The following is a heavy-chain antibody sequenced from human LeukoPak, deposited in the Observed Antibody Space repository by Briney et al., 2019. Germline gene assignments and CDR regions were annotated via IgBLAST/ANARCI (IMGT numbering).Heavy chain of an antibody. D-gene: IGHD1-26*01. CDR3: ARNASDNGTSYFDY. CDR1: GGSISSSTYY. V-gene: IGHV4-39*01. Sequence: KPSETLSLTCTVSGGSISSSTYYWGWIRQPPGKGLEWIGSIYYSGSTSYNPSLKSRVTISVDTSKNQFSLKLDSVTAADTAVYYCARNASDNGTSYFDYWGHGTLVTVSS. J-gene: IGHJ4*01. CDR2: IYYSGST.